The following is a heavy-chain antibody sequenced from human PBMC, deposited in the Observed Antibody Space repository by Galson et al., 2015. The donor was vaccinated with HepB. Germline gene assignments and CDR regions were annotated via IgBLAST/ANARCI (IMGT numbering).Heavy chain of an antibody. D-gene: IGHD3-3*02. CDR2: MNPNSGNT. CDR1: GYTFTNYD. Sequence: SVKVSCKASGYTFTNYDIDWVRQATGQGLEWMGWMNPNSGNTGYAQKFQGRLTMTRNTSISTAYMELSSLSSEDTAVYYCARGHSIFVVPTRTDLDYWGQGTLVAVSS. V-gene: IGHV1-8*01. CDR3: ARGHSIFVVPTRTDLDY. J-gene: IGHJ4*02.